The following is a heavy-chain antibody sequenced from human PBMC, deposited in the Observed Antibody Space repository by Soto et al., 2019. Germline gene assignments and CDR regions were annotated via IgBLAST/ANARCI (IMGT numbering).Heavy chain of an antibody. V-gene: IGHV1-3*01. J-gene: IGHJ4*02. Sequence: ASVKVSCKASGYTFTSYAMHWVRQAPGQRLEWMGWINAGNGNTKYSQKFQGRVTITRDTSASTAYMELSSLRSEDTAVYYCARGTMYYDILTGLLEYWGQGTLITVSS. CDR1: GYTFTSYA. D-gene: IGHD3-9*01. CDR2: INAGNGNT. CDR3: ARGTMYYDILTGLLEY.